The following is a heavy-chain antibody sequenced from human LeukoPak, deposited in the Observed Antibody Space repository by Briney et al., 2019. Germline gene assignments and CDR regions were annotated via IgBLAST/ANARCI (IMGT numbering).Heavy chain of an antibody. V-gene: IGHV4-39*02. CDR3: ARDTTGYYMDV. J-gene: IGHJ6*03. CDR2: IYYSGST. Sequence: PSETLSLTCTVSGGSISSSSYYWGWIRQPPGKGLEWIGSIYYSGSTYYNPSLKSRVTISVDTSKNQFSLKLSSVTAADTAVYYCARDTTGYYMDVWGKGTTVTVSS. D-gene: IGHD4-11*01. CDR1: GGSISSSSYY.